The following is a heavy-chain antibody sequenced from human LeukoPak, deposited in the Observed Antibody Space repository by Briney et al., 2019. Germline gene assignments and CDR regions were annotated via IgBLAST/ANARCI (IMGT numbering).Heavy chain of an antibody. D-gene: IGHD3-16*01. CDR2: IYYSGST. V-gene: IGHV4-59*01. Sequence: PSETLSLTCTVSGASISSYYWSWIRQPPGKGLEWIGYIYYSGSTNYNPPLKSRVTISVDMSKNQISLKLSSVTAADTAVYYCAKFTVRVVSGIMGRRISYYYGMDVWGQGTTVTVSS. CDR3: AKFTVRVVSGIMGRRISYYYGMDV. J-gene: IGHJ6*02. CDR1: GASISSYY.